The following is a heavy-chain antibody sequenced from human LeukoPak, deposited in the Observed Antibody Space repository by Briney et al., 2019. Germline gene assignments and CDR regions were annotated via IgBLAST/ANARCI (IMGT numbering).Heavy chain of an antibody. Sequence: ASVKVSCKASGYTFTSYYMHWVRQAPGQGLEWMGIINPSGGSTSYAQKFQGRVTMTRDTSTSTVYMELSSLRSEDTAVYYCARALYSSSSKHVSYYYYYGMDVWGKGPRSPSPQ. D-gene: IGHD6-6*01. V-gene: IGHV1-46*01. CDR2: INPSGGST. J-gene: IGHJ6*01. CDR3: ARALYSSSSKHVSYYYYYGMDV. CDR1: GYTFTSYY.